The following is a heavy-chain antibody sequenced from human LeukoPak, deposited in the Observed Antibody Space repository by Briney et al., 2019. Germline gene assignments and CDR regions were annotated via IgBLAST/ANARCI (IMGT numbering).Heavy chain of an antibody. CDR1: GFTFSSYA. CDR3: AKARYYFDSSGYSGLDY. V-gene: IGHV3-23*01. J-gene: IGHJ4*02. D-gene: IGHD3-22*01. CDR2: ISGSGGSS. Sequence: GGSLRLSCAASGFTFSSYAMSWVRQAPGKGLEWVSAISGSGGSSYYADSVKGRFTISRDSSKNTLYLQMNSLRAEDTAVYYCAKARYYFDSSGYSGLDYWGQGTLVTVYS.